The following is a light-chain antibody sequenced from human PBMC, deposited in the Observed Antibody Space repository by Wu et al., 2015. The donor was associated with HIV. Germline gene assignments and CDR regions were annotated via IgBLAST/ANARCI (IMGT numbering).Light chain of an antibody. V-gene: IGKV1-39*01. CDR1: QSISSY. CDR2: STS. J-gene: IGKJ1*01. CDR3: QQSYSTLSWT. Sequence: DIQMTQSPSSLSASVGDRVTITCRASQSISSYLNWYHQKPGKAPKLLIYSTSSLQSGVPXRFSGSGSGTDFTLTISSLQPEDFATYYCQQSYSTLSWTFGQGTKVEIK.